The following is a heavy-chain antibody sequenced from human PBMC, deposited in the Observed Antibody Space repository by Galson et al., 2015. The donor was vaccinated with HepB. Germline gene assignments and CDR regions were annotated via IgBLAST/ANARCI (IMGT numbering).Heavy chain of an antibody. V-gene: IGHV3-30*18. CDR3: ANTLVEMATYAFDI. Sequence: SLRLSCAASGFTFSSYGMHWVRQAPGKGLEWVAVISYDGSNKYYADSVKGRFTISRDNSKNTLYLQMNSLRAEDTAVYYCANTLVEMATYAFDIWGQGTMVTVSS. J-gene: IGHJ3*02. CDR2: ISYDGSNK. CDR1: GFTFSSYG. D-gene: IGHD5-24*01.